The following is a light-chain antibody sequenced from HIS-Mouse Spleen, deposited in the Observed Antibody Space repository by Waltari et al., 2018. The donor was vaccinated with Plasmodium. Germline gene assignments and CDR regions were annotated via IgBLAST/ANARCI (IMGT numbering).Light chain of an antibody. J-gene: IGLJ3*02. CDR1: ALPKKY. CDR3: YSTDSSGNHRV. V-gene: IGLV3-10*01. Sequence: SYELPQPPSVSVSPGQTARITCSGDALPKKYAYWYQQKSGLAPVLVIYEDSKRPSGSPEGVSGTSSGTMAHLTISGAKVEDEADYYCYSTDSSGNHRVFGGGTKLTVL. CDR2: EDS.